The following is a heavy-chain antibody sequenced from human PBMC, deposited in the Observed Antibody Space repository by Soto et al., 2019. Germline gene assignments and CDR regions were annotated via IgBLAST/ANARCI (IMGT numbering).Heavy chain of an antibody. CDR1: GGSISSGGYY. CDR3: ATIAVAEDIVFDY. Sequence: NPSETLSLTCTVSGGSISSGGYYWSWIRQHPGKGLEWIGYIYYSGSTYYNPSLKSRVTISVDTSKNQFSLKLSSVTAADTAVYYCATIAVAEDIVFDYWGQGTLVTVSS. D-gene: IGHD6-19*01. V-gene: IGHV4-31*03. CDR2: IYYSGST. J-gene: IGHJ4*02.